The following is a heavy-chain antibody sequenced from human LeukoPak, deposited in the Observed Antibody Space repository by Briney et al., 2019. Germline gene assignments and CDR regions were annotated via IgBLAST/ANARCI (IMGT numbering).Heavy chain of an antibody. V-gene: IGHV3-7*01. J-gene: IGHJ4*02. CDR3: ASAGGLRLGHLPFDY. CDR1: GFTFSSYW. Sequence: GGSLRLSCAASGFTFSSYWMSWVRQAPGKGLEWVANIKQDGSEKYYVDSVKGRFTISRDNAKNSLYLQMNSLRAEDTAVYYCASAGGLRLGHLPFDYWGQGALVTVSS. D-gene: IGHD5-12*01. CDR2: IKQDGSEK.